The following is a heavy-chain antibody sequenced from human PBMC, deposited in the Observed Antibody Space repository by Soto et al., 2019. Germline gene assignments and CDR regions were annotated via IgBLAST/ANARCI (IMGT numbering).Heavy chain of an antibody. J-gene: IGHJ5*02. Sequence: ASVKVSCKASGYTFTRYTMNWLRQAPGQRLEWMGWINPDHGNTKSSQKPQDRVIITRDTSASTAYMDLCSLRSDDRAHYHVSRGIATGQLDPWSQGTLVTVS. CDR1: GYTFTRYT. D-gene: IGHD1-1*01. V-gene: IGHV1-3*01. CDR2: INPDHGNT. CDR3: SRGIATGQLDP.